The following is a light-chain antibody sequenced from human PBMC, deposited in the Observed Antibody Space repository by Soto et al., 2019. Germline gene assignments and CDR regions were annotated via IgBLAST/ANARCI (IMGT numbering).Light chain of an antibody. Sequence: QSALTQPASVSGSPGQSITISCTGTSSDVGGYNYVSWYQHHPGKAPQLMIYEVSSRPSTVSSRFSGSKSGNTASLTISGLQAEDEADYYCSSYTSSSTVVFGIGTKVTVL. V-gene: IGLV2-14*01. CDR2: EVS. CDR1: SSDVGGYNY. J-gene: IGLJ1*01. CDR3: SSYTSSSTVV.